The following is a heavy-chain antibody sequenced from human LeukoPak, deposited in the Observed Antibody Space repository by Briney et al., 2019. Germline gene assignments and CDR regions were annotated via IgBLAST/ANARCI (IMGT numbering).Heavy chain of an antibody. V-gene: IGHV3-23*01. J-gene: IGHJ4*02. D-gene: IGHD6-19*01. CDR1: GFTFSSYA. Sequence: GGSLRLSCAASGFTFSSYAMSWVRQAPGKGLEWVSAISGSGGSTYYADSVKGRFTISRDNSKNTLYLQMNSLRAEDTAVYYCAKDRTTYSSGWYSGEVFDYWGQGTLVTVSS. CDR3: AKDRTTYSSGWYSGEVFDY. CDR2: ISGSGGST.